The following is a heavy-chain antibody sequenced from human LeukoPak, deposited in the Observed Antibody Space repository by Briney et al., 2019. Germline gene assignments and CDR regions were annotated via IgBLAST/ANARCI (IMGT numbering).Heavy chain of an antibody. J-gene: IGHJ4*02. CDR2: IYTGGST. D-gene: IGHD3-3*01. CDR3: ASSDTIFGVVWDY. CDR1: GGSFSGYY. V-gene: IGHV4-59*10. Sequence: ASETLSLTCAVYGGSFSGYYWSWIRQPAGKGLEWIGRIYTGGSTNYNPSLKSRVTISVDTSKNQFSLKLSSVTAADTAVYYCASSDTIFGVVWDYWGQGTLVTVSS.